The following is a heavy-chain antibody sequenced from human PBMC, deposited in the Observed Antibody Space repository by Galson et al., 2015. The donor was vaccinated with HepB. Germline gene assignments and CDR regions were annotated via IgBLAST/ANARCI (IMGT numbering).Heavy chain of an antibody. Sequence: SLRLSCAASGFSFSAHSMIWVRQAPGKGLEWVSSISSSSTYIYYADSLRGRFTISRDNAKNSLYLQINSLRAEDTTVYFCARDFTIFCLDYWGQGTLVTVSS. CDR2: ISSSSTYI. CDR1: GFSFSAHS. D-gene: IGHD3-3*01. CDR3: ARDFTIFCLDY. J-gene: IGHJ4*02. V-gene: IGHV3-21*01.